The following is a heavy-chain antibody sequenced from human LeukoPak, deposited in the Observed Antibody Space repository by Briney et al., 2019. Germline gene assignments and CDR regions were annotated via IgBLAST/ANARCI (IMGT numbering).Heavy chain of an antibody. V-gene: IGHV3-74*01. CDR2: INGDGSST. CDR3: ARDEAYQLLL. D-gene: IGHD2-2*01. Sequence: GGSLRLSCAASGFTFRTYWMHWVRQAPGKGLVWVSRINGDGSSTNYADSVKGRFTISRDNGKNMVYLRMNSLRDEDTAVYYCARDEAYQLLLWGQGTLVTVSS. CDR1: GFTFRTYW. J-gene: IGHJ4*02.